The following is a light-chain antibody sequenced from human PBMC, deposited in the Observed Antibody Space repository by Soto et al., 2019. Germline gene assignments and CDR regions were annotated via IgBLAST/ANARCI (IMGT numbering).Light chain of an antibody. J-gene: IGKJ1*01. Sequence: EIVMTQSAATLSVSPGERATLSCRASQSVSNNLAWYQQKPGQAPRLLIYGASTRATGIPARFSGSGSGTEFTLTISSLQSEDFAVYYCQQYDNWLGTFGQGTKVEIK. V-gene: IGKV3-15*01. CDR3: QQYDNWLGT. CDR1: QSVSNN. CDR2: GAS.